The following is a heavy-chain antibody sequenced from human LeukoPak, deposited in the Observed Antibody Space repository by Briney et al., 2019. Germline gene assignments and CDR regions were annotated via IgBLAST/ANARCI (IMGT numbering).Heavy chain of an antibody. Sequence: ASVKVSCKASGYTFSSYYIHWVRQAPGQGLDWMGVINPSGASTIYAQKFQGRVIMTRDMSTSTVYMGLSSLRSDDTAVYYCARDPLDCSGGSCYLYMDVWGKGTTVTISS. CDR2: INPSGAST. D-gene: IGHD2-15*01. CDR3: ARDPLDCSGGSCYLYMDV. J-gene: IGHJ6*03. CDR1: GYTFSSYY. V-gene: IGHV1-46*01.